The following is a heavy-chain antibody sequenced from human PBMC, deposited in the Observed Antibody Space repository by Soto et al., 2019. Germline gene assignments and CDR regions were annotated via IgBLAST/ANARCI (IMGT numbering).Heavy chain of an antibody. V-gene: IGHV3-30-3*01. Sequence: GGSLRLSCAASGFTFSSYAMHWVRQAPGKGLEWVAVISYDGSNKYYADSVKGRFTISRDNSKNTLYLQMNSLRAEDTAVYYCADSLRNWYPGRRWGQGTLVTVSS. CDR3: ADSLRNWYPGRR. CDR1: GFTFSSYA. CDR2: ISYDGSNK. D-gene: IGHD1-20*01. J-gene: IGHJ4*02.